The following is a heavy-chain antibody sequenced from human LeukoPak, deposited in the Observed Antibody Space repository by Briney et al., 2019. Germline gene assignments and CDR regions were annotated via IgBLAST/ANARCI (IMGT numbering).Heavy chain of an antibody. D-gene: IGHD6-19*01. J-gene: IGHJ4*02. Sequence: GSLRLSCAASGFPFNAYWMTWVRQAPGKGLEWVANIRQDGDTKYYVDSVKGRFTTSRDNAMNSLYLQMNSLRAEDTAVYYCASIAVAGKVSGYWGQGTLVTVSS. CDR3: ASIAVAGKVSGY. V-gene: IGHV3-7*03. CDR2: IRQDGDTK. CDR1: GFPFNAYW.